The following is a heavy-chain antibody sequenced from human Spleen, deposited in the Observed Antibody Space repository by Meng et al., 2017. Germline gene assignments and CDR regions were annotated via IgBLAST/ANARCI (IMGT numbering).Heavy chain of an antibody. V-gene: IGHV3-49*04. CDR1: GFTFGDYA. CDR2: IRSKAYGGTT. CDR3: TRVQNYYDSSGYFLNDY. D-gene: IGHD3-22*01. Sequence: GESLKISCTASGFTFGDYAMSWVRQAPGKGLEWVGFIRSKAYGGTTEYAASVKGRFTISRDDSKSIAYLQMNSLKTEDTAVYYCTRVQNYYDSSGYFLNDYWGQGTLVTVSS. J-gene: IGHJ4*02.